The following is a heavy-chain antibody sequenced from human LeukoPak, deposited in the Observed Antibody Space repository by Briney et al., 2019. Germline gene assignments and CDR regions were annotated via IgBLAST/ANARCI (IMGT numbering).Heavy chain of an antibody. CDR2: ISGSGGST. Sequence: PGGSLRLSCAASGFTFSSYSMNWVRQAPGKGLEWVSAISGSGGSTYYVDSVKGRFTISRDNSKNTLYLQMNSLRAEDTAVYYCAKGGLVWEWELLDNYFDYWGQGTLVTVSS. D-gene: IGHD1-26*01. V-gene: IGHV3-23*01. CDR1: GFTFSSYS. CDR3: AKGGLVWEWELLDNYFDY. J-gene: IGHJ4*02.